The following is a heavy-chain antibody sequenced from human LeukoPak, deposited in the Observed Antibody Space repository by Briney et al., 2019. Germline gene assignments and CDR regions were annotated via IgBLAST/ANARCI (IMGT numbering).Heavy chain of an antibody. CDR1: GGSISSGGYY. V-gene: IGHV4-61*08. Sequence: PSETLSLTCTVSGGSISSGGYYWSWIRQPPGKGLEWIGYIYYSGSTNYNPSLKSRVTISVDTSKNQFSLKLSSVTAADTAVYYCARHHSKFWNYGMDVWGQGTTVTVSS. CDR3: ARHHSKFWNYGMDV. J-gene: IGHJ6*02. D-gene: IGHD3-3*01. CDR2: IYYSGST.